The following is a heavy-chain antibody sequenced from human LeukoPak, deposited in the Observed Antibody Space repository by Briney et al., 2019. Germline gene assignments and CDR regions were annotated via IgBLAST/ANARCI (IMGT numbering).Heavy chain of an antibody. V-gene: IGHV3-74*01. CDR2: INSDGSST. D-gene: IGHD6-13*01. J-gene: IGHJ4*02. CDR3: ERDFIAAAETFYS. CDR1: GFTFSSYW. Sequence: GGSLRLSCAASGFTFSSYWMHWVRQAPGKGLGWVSRINSDGSSTSYADSVKGRFTISRDNAKNTLYLQMNSLRAEDTAVYYCERDFIAAAETFYSGGQGPLVTVSS.